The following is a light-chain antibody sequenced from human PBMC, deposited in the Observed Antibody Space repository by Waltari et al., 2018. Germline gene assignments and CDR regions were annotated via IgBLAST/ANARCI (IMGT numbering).Light chain of an antibody. V-gene: IGLV3-1*01. Sequence: SFELTQPPSLSVSPGQTASITCSGDKLDNKYVYWYQQKPGRSPVLVSHEDTQRPSGIPELFSGSNSVNTAILSISGTRAIDEADYYCQTWDSRIVVFGGGTKVTVL. CDR3: QTWDSRIVV. CDR1: KLDNKY. J-gene: IGLJ3*02. CDR2: EDT.